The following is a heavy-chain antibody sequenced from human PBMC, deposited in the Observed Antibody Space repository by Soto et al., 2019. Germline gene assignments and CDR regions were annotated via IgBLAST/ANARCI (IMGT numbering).Heavy chain of an antibody. V-gene: IGHV4-39*01. CDR3: TSLYYGGQDY. Sequence: SETLSLTCTVSGGSISSSSYYWGWIRQPPGKGLEWIGSIYYTGNTYYNPSLKSRVTISVDTSKNQFSLKLSSVTAADTAVYYCTSLYYGGQDYWGQGTVVTSPQ. CDR2: IYYTGNT. J-gene: IGHJ4*02. CDR1: GGSISSSSYY. D-gene: IGHD4-17*01.